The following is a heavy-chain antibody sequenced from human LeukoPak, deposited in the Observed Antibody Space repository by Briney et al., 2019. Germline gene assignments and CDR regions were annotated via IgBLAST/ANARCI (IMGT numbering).Heavy chain of an antibody. CDR1: GFTFSSFG. D-gene: IGHD3/OR15-3a*01. CDR2: IRFDETKK. Sequence: PGGCLRLSCAASGFTFSSFGMHWVRQAPGKGLEWVAFIRFDETKKYYRDSVKGRFTIARDNSKNTLFLQMNSVRPEDTAVYYCVKKGSNFDHWGQGTLVIVSS. CDR3: VKKGSNFDH. V-gene: IGHV3-30*02. J-gene: IGHJ4*02.